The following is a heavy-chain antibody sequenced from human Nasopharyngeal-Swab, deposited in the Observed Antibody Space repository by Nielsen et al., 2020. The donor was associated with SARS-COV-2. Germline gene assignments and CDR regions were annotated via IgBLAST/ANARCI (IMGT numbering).Heavy chain of an antibody. CDR1: GFTFSSYD. CDR3: ARGTDCSSTSCPTFYYYYYYMDV. Sequence: GGSLRLSCAASGFTFSSYDMHWVRQATGKGLEWVSAIGTAGDTYYPGSVKGRFTISRENAKNSLYLQMNSLRAGDTAVYYCARGTDCSSTSCPTFYYYYYYMDVWGKGTTVTVSS. CDR2: IGTAGDT. D-gene: IGHD2-2*01. V-gene: IGHV3-13*04. J-gene: IGHJ6*03.